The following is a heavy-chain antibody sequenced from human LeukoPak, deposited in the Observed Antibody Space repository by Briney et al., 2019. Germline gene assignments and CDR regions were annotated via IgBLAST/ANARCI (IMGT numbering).Heavy chain of an antibody. CDR1: GFTFTNYN. J-gene: IGHJ3*02. CDR2: ITTSSTYM. D-gene: IGHD6-19*01. V-gene: IGHV3-21*01. Sequence: GGSLRLSCAASGFTFTNYNMNWVRQAPGKGLEWVSSITTSSTYMYYTDSVKGRFTISRDNARNSLYLHMNSLRADDTAVYYCSGSGWTTDAFDIWGQGTMVTVSS. CDR3: SGSGWTTDAFDI.